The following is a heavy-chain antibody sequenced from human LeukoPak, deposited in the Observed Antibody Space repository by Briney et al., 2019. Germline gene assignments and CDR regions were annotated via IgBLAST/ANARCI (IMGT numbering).Heavy chain of an antibody. CDR1: GFNFDLYA. V-gene: IGHV3-23*01. CDR3: AREWVVAVGPTHYLDY. D-gene: IGHD1-26*01. Sequence: PGGSLRLSCAASGFNFDLYAMTWVRQAPGKELEWVASISGSGDDTYYAASVRGRFTISRDSSQTKLQMNSLRAEDTAMYYCAREWVVAVGPTHYLDYWGRGALVTVSS. J-gene: IGHJ4*02. CDR2: ISGSGDDT.